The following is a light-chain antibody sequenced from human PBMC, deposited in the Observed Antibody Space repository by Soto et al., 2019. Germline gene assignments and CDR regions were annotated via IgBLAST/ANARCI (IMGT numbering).Light chain of an antibody. V-gene: IGLV2-14*01. CDR2: EVT. CDR1: SSDVGGYKY. Sequence: QSVLTQPASVSGSPGQSITISCTGTSSDVGGYKYVSWYQHLPGTAPKLIISEVTNRPSGISNRFSGSKSGNTASLTISGLQAEDEADYYCTSYTSRSTYVFGTGTKVTVL. J-gene: IGLJ1*01. CDR3: TSYTSRSTYV.